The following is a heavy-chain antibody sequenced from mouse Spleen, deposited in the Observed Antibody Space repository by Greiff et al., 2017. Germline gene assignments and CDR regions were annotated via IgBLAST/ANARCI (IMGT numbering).Heavy chain of an antibody. Sequence: QVQLQQSGAELVKPGASVKISCKASGYAFSSYWMNWVKQRPGKGLEWIGQIYPGDGDTNYNGKFKGKATLTADKSSSTAYMQLSSLTSEDSAVYFCARGEASYYSNSAWFAYWGQGTLVTVSA. CDR3: ARGEASYYSNSAWFAY. CDR1: GYAFSSYW. CDR2: IYPGDGDT. J-gene: IGHJ3*01. D-gene: IGHD2-5*01. V-gene: IGHV1-80*01.